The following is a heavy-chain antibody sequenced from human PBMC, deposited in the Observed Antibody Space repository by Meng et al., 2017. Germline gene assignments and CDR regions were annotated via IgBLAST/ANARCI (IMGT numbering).Heavy chain of an antibody. CDR2: ISAYNGNT. CDR3: ARAPHYDFWSGYLFDY. Sequence: ASVKVSCKASGYTFTGYYMHWVRQAPGQGLEWMGWISAYNGNTNYAQKLQGRVTMTTDTSTSTAYMELRSLRSDDTAVYYCARAPHYDFWSGYLFDYWGQGTLVTVSS. J-gene: IGHJ4*02. D-gene: IGHD3-3*01. CDR1: GYTFTGYY. V-gene: IGHV1-18*04.